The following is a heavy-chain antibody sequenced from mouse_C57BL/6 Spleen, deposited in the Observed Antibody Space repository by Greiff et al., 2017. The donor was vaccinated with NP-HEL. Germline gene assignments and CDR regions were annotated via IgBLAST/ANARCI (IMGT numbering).Heavy chain of an antibody. CDR1: GYTFTSYW. J-gene: IGHJ4*01. CDR2: IDPSDSYT. CDR3: ARRDSPHYYAMDY. D-gene: IGHD6-1*01. V-gene: IGHV1-69*01. Sequence: QVQLQQPGAELVMPGASVKLSCKASGYTFTSYWMHWVKQRPGQGLEWIGEIDPSDSYTNYNQKFKGKSTLTVDKSSSTAYMQLSSLTSEDSAVYYCARRDSPHYYAMDYWSQGTSVTVSS.